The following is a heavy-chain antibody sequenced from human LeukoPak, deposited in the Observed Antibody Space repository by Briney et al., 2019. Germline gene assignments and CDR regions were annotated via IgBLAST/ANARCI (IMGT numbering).Heavy chain of an antibody. CDR1: GGAISSSSYY. Sequence: PSETLSLTCTVSGGAISSSSYYWGWIRQPPGKGLEWIGSIYYSGSTNYNPSLKSRVTISVDTSKNQFSLKLSSVTAADTAVYYCARHATNNDYGGYGNPRMLLQYYFDYWGQGTLVTVSS. CDR3: ARHATNNDYGGYGNPRMLLQYYFDY. CDR2: IYYSGST. D-gene: IGHD4-17*01. V-gene: IGHV4-39*01. J-gene: IGHJ4*02.